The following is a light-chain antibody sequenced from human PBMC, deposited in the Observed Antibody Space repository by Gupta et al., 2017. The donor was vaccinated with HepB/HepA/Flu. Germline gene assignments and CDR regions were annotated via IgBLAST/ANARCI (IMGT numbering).Light chain of an antibody. Sequence: QPVVTQPPSASGAPGQRITISCSGSTSNIGRYPVNWFQQLPGTAPKLLIYGHNQRPPGVPDRFSGSRSGTSASLAINGLQSEDDADYYCAAWDDGLTGYVFGPGTRVTVL. CDR2: GHN. V-gene: IGLV1-44*01. CDR1: TSNIGRYP. CDR3: AAWDDGLTGYV. J-gene: IGLJ1*01.